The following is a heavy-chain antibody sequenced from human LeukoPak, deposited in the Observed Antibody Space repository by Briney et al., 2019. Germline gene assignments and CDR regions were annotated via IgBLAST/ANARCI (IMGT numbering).Heavy chain of an antibody. CDR2: IYYSGST. V-gene: IGHV4-59*08. CDR3: ARRYPRPSGGNSGPFDY. CDR1: GGSISSYY. J-gene: IGHJ4*02. D-gene: IGHD4-23*01. Sequence: SETLSLTCTVSGGSISSYYWSWIRQPPGKGLEWIGYIYYSGSTNYNPSLKSRVTISVDTSRNQFSLKLSSVTAADTAVYYCARRYPRPSGGNSGPFDYWGQGTLVTVSS.